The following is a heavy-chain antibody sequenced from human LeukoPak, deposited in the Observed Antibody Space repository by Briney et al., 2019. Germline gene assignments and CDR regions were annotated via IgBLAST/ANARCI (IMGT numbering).Heavy chain of an antibody. CDR3: ARGSVEMATIFGYYFDY. J-gene: IGHJ4*02. D-gene: IGHD5-24*01. V-gene: IGHV4-34*01. CDR1: GGSFSGYY. Sequence: SETLSLTCAVYGGSFSGYYWSWTRQPPGKGLEWIGEINHSGSTNYNPSLKSRVTISVDTSKNQFSLKLSSVTAADTAVYYCARGSVEMATIFGYYFDYWGQGTLVTVSS. CDR2: INHSGST.